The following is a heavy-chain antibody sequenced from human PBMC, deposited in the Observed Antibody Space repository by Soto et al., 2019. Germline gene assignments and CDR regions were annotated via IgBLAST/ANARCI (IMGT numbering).Heavy chain of an antibody. CDR3: ARGHTTVTNLNFDY. CDR1: GFTFSSYG. CDR2: IWYDGSNK. Sequence: QVQLVESGGGVVQPGRSLRLSCAASGFTFSSYGMHWVRQAPGKGLEWVAVIWYDGSNKYYADSVKGRFTISRYNSKNTLYLQMNSLRAEDTAVYYCARGHTTVTNLNFDYWGQGTLVTVSS. J-gene: IGHJ4*02. D-gene: IGHD4-17*01. V-gene: IGHV3-33*01.